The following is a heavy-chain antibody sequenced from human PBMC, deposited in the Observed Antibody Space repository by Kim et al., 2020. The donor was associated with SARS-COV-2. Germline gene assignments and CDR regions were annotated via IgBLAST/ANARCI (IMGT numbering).Heavy chain of an antibody. J-gene: IGHJ5*02. CDR1: GGSISSYY. D-gene: IGHD5-18*01. CDR3: ARVDTAMDRWFDP. Sequence: SETLSLTCTVSGGSISSYYWSWIRQPPGKGLEWIGYIYYSGSTNYNPSLKSRVTISVDTSKNQFSLKLRSVTAADTAVYYCARVDTAMDRWFDPWGQGTLVTVSS. CDR2: IYYSGST. V-gene: IGHV4-59*13.